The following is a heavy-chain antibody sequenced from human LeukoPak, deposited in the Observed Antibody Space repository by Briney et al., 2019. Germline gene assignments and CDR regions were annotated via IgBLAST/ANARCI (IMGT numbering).Heavy chain of an antibody. CDR3: AREGYYDSSGYYGDAFDI. CDR2: IYYSGST. V-gene: IGHV4-39*07. D-gene: IGHD3-22*01. J-gene: IGHJ3*02. Sequence: PSETLSLTCTVSGVSISSSSYYWGWIRQPPGKGLEWIGSIYYSGSTYYNPSLKSRVTISVDTSKNQFSLKLSSVTAADTAVYYCAREGYYDSSGYYGDAFDIWGQGTMVTVSS. CDR1: GVSISSSSYY.